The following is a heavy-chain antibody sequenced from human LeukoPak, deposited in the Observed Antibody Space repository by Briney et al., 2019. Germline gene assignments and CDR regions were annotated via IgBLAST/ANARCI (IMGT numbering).Heavy chain of an antibody. V-gene: IGHV3-30*18. CDR1: GFTFSSYG. D-gene: IGHD1-26*01. J-gene: IGHJ6*04. Sequence: PGGSLRLSCAASGFTFSSYGMHWVRQAPGKGLEWVAVISYDGSNKYHADSVKGRFTISRDNSKNTLYLQMNSLRAEDTAVYYCAKAWAVDVWGKGTTVTVSS. CDR2: ISYDGSNK. CDR3: AKAWAVDV.